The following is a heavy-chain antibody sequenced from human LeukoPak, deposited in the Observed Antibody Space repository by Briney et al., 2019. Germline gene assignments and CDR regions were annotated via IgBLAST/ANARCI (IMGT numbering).Heavy chain of an antibody. Sequence: PGGSLGLSCAASGFTYNNAWMTWVRQAPGKGLEWVARIKSKTDGGTTDYAAPVKGRFTISRDDPKNTLYLQMNSLTTEDTAVYYCTTDLGSWGQGTLVTVSS. CDR1: GFTYNNAW. CDR2: IKSKTDGGTT. V-gene: IGHV3-15*01. J-gene: IGHJ5*02. CDR3: TTDLGS.